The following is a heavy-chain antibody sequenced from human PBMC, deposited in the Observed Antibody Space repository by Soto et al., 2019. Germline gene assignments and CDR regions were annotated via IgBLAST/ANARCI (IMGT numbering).Heavy chain of an antibody. CDR2: IIPILGIA. V-gene: IGHV1-69*02. CDR3: ARKTSSGKGDY. J-gene: IGHJ4*02. Sequence: QVQLVQSGAEVKKPGSSVKVSCKASGGTFSSYTISWVRQAPGQGLEWMGRIIPILGIANYAQKFQGRVTITADKSTSTAYMELSSLRSEDTAVYYCARKTSSGKGDYWGQGTLVTVSS. D-gene: IGHD1-26*01. CDR1: GGTFSSYT.